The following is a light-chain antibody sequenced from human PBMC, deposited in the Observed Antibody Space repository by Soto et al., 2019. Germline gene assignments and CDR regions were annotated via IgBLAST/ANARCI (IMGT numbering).Light chain of an antibody. V-gene: IGKV1-5*01. Sequence: DIQMTQYPSTLSASVGERVTISCRASQSVNNWLAWYQRQPGQAPKLLRHDASTLESGIPSRFSGSGSGTEFTRTISSLQPDDFATYYCQQYNSYWTFGQGTKVEIK. CDR1: QSVNNW. J-gene: IGKJ1*01. CDR2: DAS. CDR3: QQYNSYWT.